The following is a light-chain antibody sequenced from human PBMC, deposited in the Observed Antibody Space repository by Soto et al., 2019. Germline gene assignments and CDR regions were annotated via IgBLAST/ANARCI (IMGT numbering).Light chain of an antibody. CDR1: SSDVGGYNY. CDR3: SSYTSSSTRV. V-gene: IGLV2-14*01. J-gene: IGLJ1*01. Sequence: QSVLTQPASVSGSPGQSITISFTGTSSDVGGYNYVSWYQQHPGKAPKLMIYDVSNRPSGVSNRVSGSKSGNTASLTISVRQAEDEADYYCSSYTSSSTRVFGPGTKVTVL. CDR2: DVS.